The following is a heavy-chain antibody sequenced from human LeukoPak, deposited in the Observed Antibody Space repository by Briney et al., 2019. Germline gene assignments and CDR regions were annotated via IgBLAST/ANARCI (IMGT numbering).Heavy chain of an antibody. CDR3: AKTEIGYCSGGNCPPFDY. V-gene: IGHV3-23*01. Sequence: GGSLRLSCAASVFTFSNYAMSWVRQAPGEGLEWVSAISGSGGSTYYADSVKGRFTISRDNSKNTLYLQMNSLRAEDTALYYCAKTEIGYCSGGNCPPFDYWGQGTLVTVSS. D-gene: IGHD2-15*01. CDR2: ISGSGGST. CDR1: VFTFSNYA. J-gene: IGHJ4*02.